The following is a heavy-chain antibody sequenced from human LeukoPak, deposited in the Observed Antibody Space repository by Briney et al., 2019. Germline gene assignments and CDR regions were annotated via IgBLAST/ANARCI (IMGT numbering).Heavy chain of an antibody. V-gene: IGHV3-11*01. Sequence: GGSLRLSCAASGFTFSDYYMSWIRQAPGKGLEWVSYINSSGSTIYYADSVKGRFTISRDNAKNSLYLQMNSLRAEDTAVYYCARDRDDGYSSGWIDYWGQGTLVTVSS. D-gene: IGHD6-19*01. CDR3: ARDRDDGYSSGWIDY. CDR1: GFTFSDYY. CDR2: INSSGSTI. J-gene: IGHJ4*02.